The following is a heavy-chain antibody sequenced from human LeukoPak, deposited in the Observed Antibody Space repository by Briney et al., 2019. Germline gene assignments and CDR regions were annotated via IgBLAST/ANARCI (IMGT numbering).Heavy chain of an antibody. V-gene: IGHV3-74*01. CDR2: INSDGSST. J-gene: IGHJ4*02. Sequence: GGSLRLSCAASGFTFSSYWMHWVRQAPGKGLVWVSRINSDGSSTNYADSVKGRFTISRDNAKKTLYLQVNSLRAEDTAVYYCARLTLRGVIQWGQGTLVTVSS. CDR1: GFTFSSYW. D-gene: IGHD3-10*01. CDR3: ARLTLRGVIQ.